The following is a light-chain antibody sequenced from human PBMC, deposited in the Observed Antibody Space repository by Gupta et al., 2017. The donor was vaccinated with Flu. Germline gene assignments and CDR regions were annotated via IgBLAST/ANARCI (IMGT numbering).Light chain of an antibody. V-gene: IGLV2-14*01. CDR1: RGDIGDYKY. CDR3: SSCSTSNTLV. Sequence: SVTISCTGTRGDIGDYKYVSWYQQFPGKAPSLIIYEVSNRPSRVSSRLSASKSGNTASLTISGLQAEDEADYFCSSCSTSNTLVFGTGTQVSVL. J-gene: IGLJ1*01. CDR2: EVS.